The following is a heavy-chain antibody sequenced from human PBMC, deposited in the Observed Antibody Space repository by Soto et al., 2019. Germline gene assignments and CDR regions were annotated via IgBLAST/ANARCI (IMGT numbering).Heavy chain of an antibody. CDR3: VRGTDCGTSDACYRYFDS. D-gene: IGHD1-1*01. Sequence: QVRLQESGPGLVKPSQTVSLTCAVSGDSIISNYYYWGWVRQSPGKGLEWIGYMYSSGSTYSNTSLTTPVELSIDTAQNHFSVTLQYVTAADTAVYFCVRGTDCGTSDACYRYFDSWGPGTLVTVSS. J-gene: IGHJ4*02. CDR1: GDSIISNYYY. V-gene: IGHV4-30-4*01. CDR2: MYSSGST.